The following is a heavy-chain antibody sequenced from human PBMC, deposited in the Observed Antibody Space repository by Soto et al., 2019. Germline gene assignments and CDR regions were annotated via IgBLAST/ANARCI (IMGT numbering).Heavy chain of an antibody. Sequence: EVHLLESGGGLVQPGGSLRLSCSASGFTFSNSAMSWVRQAPGKGLEWVSSLSGGGDSPKYTDSVKGRFTVSRDNTENTLYLQMKSLRVGDTAIYFCAKVGNCNIIECIDKFDSWGRGTLVTVSS. V-gene: IGHV3-23*01. CDR2: LSGGGDSP. J-gene: IGHJ4*02. D-gene: IGHD2-15*01. CDR1: GFTFSNSA. CDR3: AKVGNCNIIECIDKFDS.